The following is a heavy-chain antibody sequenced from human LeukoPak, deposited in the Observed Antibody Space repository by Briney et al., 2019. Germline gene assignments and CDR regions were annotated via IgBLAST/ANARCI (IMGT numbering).Heavy chain of an antibody. V-gene: IGHV4-59*01. CDR2: IYYSGST. Sequence: SGTLSLTCAVSGGSISSYYWSWIRQPPGKGLEWIGYIYYSGSTNYNPSLKSRVTISVDTSKNQFSLKLSSVTAADTAVYYCARVGADAFDIWGQGTMVTVSS. D-gene: IGHD3-10*01. J-gene: IGHJ3*02. CDR1: GGSISSYY. CDR3: ARVGADAFDI.